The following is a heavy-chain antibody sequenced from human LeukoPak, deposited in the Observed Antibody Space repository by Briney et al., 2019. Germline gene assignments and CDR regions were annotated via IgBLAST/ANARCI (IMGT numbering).Heavy chain of an antibody. J-gene: IGHJ6*03. CDR3: ASTERYYMDV. V-gene: IGHV3-20*04. CDR2: INWNGGST. CDR1: GFTFSSYG. Sequence: GGSLRLSCAASGFTFSSYGMHWVRQAPGKGLEWVSGINWNGGSTGYADSVKGRFTISRDNAKNSLYLQMNSLRAEDTALYYCASTERYYMDVWGKGTTVTVSS.